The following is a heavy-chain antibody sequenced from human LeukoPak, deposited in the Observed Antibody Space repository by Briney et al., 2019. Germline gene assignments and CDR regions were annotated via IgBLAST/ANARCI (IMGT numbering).Heavy chain of an antibody. J-gene: IGHJ3*02. D-gene: IGHD6-13*01. CDR2: IYYSGST. CDR3: ARGGYSIAAAATHAFDI. V-gene: IGHV4-39*01. Sequence: PSETLSLTCTVSGGSISSSSYYWGWIRQPPGKGLEWIGSIYYSGSTYYNPSLKSRVTISVDTSKNQFSLKLSSVTAADTAVYYCARGGYSIAAAATHAFDIWGQGTMVTVSS. CDR1: GGSISSSSYY.